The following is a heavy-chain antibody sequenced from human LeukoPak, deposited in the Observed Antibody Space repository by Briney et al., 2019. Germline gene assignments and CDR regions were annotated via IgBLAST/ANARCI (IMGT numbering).Heavy chain of an antibody. CDR2: ISSGSSSI. Sequence: PGGSLRLSCAASGFTFSSYSMNWVRQAPGKGLEWVSHISSGSSSIYYADSVKGRFTISRDNAKNSLYLQMNSLRAEHTAVYYYARDRWYCSSTSCYGYYFDYWGQGTLVTVSS. CDR3: ARDRWYCSSTSCYGYYFDY. J-gene: IGHJ4*02. D-gene: IGHD2-2*01. CDR1: GFTFSSYS. V-gene: IGHV3-48*01.